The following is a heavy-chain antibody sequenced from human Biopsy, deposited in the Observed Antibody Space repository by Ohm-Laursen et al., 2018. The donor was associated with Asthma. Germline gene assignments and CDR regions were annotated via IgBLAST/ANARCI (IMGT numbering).Heavy chain of an antibody. V-gene: IGHV1-24*01. CDR3: ASDFPKDYVRYNFQF. D-gene: IGHD4-17*01. CDR2: HDHGEGGT. J-gene: IGHJ4*02. Sequence: ASVKVSCKISGYSLTDLSLHWVRQAPGQVLEWMGGHDHGEGGTVNARRFQGRVTMTEDTSTDTAYMELSSLSSDDTAVYYCASDFPKDYVRYNFQFWGQGTLVTVSS. CDR1: GYSLTDLS.